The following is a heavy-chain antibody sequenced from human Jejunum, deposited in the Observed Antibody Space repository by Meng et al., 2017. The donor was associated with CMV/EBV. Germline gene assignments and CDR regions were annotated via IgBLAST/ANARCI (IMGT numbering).Heavy chain of an antibody. V-gene: IGHV1-69*17. CDR1: ADKFSSYA. J-gene: IGHJ6*02. Sequence: ADKFSSYAINWVRQVPGQGLEWMGGMIPTFGIKKDAQKFQGRVTLTADKSTKTAYMELSSLRSEDTAVYYCALLSSRWYYYHGMDVWGQGTTVTVSS. D-gene: IGHD6-13*01. CDR2: MIPTFGIK. CDR3: ALLSSRWYYYHGMDV.